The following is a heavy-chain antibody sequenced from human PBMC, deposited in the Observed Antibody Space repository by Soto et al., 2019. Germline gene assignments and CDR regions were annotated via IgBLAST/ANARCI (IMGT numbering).Heavy chain of an antibody. CDR1: GFTFSSYW. D-gene: IGHD2-2*01. J-gene: IGHJ5*02. Sequence: GGSLRLSCAASGFTFSSYWMHWVRQAPGKGLVWVSRINSDGSSTSYADSVKGRFTISRDNAKNTPYLQMNSLRAEDTAVYYCARPGIVVVPAAPESWFDPWGQGTLVTVSS. CDR2: INSDGSST. V-gene: IGHV3-74*01. CDR3: ARPGIVVVPAAPESWFDP.